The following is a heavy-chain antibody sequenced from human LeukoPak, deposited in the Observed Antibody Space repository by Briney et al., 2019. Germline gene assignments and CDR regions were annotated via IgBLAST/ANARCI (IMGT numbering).Heavy chain of an antibody. D-gene: IGHD6-13*01. V-gene: IGHV3-48*04. CDR2: ISSSSSTI. CDR1: GFTFSSYS. CDR3: ARFQGIYNSSWPFDY. Sequence: GGSLRLSCAASGFTFSSYSMNWVRQAPGKGLEWVSYISSSSSTIYYADSVKGRFTISRDNAKNSLYLQMNSLRAEDTAVYYCARFQGIYNSSWPFDYWGQGTLVTVSS. J-gene: IGHJ4*02.